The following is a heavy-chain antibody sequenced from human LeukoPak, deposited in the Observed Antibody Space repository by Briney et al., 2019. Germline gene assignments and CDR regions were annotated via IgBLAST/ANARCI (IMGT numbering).Heavy chain of an antibody. Sequence: GGSLRLSCAASGFTFDDYGMSWVRQAPGKGLEWVSGINWNGGSTGYADSVKGRFTISRDNAKNFLYLQMNSLRAEDTALYYCARVGIFGVGILAGAFDTWGQGTMVTVSS. V-gene: IGHV3-20*04. D-gene: IGHD3-3*01. CDR2: INWNGGST. CDR1: GFTFDDYG. J-gene: IGHJ3*02. CDR3: ARVGIFGVGILAGAFDT.